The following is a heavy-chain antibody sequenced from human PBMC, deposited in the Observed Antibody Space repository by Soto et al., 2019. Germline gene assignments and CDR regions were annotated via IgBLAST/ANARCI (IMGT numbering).Heavy chain of an antibody. CDR3: ARHPSDFWFDP. V-gene: IGHV4-39*01. CDR1: GGSISSSSYF. J-gene: IGHJ5*02. D-gene: IGHD2-21*02. CDR2: IYYSGST. Sequence: QLQLQESGPGLVKPSETLSLTCSVSGGSISSSSYFWGWIRQPPGKGLEWIGSIYYSGSTYYNPSLKIRVTVPVDTSKNQFPLKLSSVTAADTAVYYCARHPSDFWFDPCGQGTLVTVSS.